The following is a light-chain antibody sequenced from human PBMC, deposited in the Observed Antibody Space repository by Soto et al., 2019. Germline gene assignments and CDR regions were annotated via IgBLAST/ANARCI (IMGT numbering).Light chain of an antibody. CDR1: QGISRY. V-gene: IGKV1-8*01. CDR2: AAS. CDR3: QQYYSYPS. J-gene: IGKJ4*01. Sequence: AIRMTQSPSSFSASTGDRVTITCRASQGISRYLAWYQQKPGKAPKLLIYAASTLQSGVPSRFSGSGSGTDFTLTISCLQSEDFATYYCQQYYSYPSFGGGTKVDIK.